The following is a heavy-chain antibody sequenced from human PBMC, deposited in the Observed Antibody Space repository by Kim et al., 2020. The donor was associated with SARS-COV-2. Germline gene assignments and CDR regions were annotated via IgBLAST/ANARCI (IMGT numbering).Heavy chain of an antibody. D-gene: IGHD3-3*01. CDR1: GFTFSSYS. CDR3: ARDRDVAWWRGLDY. J-gene: IGHJ4*02. CDR2: INTNRTNI. Sequence: GGSLRLSCAASGFTFSSYSMNWVRQAPGKGLVWVSSINTNRTNIYYADSVKGRFTISRDNAKNSLYLQMNSLRAEDTAVYYCARDRDVAWWRGLDYWGQGTLVTVSS. V-gene: IGHV3-21*01.